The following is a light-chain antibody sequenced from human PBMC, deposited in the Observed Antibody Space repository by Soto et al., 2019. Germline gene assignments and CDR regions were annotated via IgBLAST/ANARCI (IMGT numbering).Light chain of an antibody. CDR2: DVS. V-gene: IGLV2-11*01. Sequence: QSALTQPRSVSGSPGQSVTISCTGTSSDFGGYNYVSWYQHHPGKAPKLMIYDVSERPSGVPDRFSGSKSGNTASLTISGLQAEDEADYYCCSYAGTFYVFGTGTKRTVL. CDR3: CSYAGTFYV. J-gene: IGLJ1*01. CDR1: SSDFGGYNY.